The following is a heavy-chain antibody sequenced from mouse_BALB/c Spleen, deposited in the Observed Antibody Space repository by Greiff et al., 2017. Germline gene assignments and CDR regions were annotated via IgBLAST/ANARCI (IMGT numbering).Heavy chain of an antibody. D-gene: IGHD2-13*01. V-gene: IGHV5-6-5*01. CDR2: ISSGGST. J-gene: IGHJ3*01. CDR3: AREYGDYGGWFAY. CDR1: GFTFSSYA. Sequence: EVQRVESGGGLVKPGGSLKLSCAASGFTFSSYAMSWVRQTPEKRLEWVASISSGGSTYYPDSVKGRFTISRDNARNILYLQMSSLRSEDTAMYYCAREYGDYGGWFAYWGQGTLVTVSA.